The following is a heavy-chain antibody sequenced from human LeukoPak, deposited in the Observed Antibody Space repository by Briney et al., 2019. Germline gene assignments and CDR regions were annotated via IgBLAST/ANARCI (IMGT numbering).Heavy chain of an antibody. D-gene: IGHD3-22*01. CDR3: ARNTYYYDSSGYAYYMDV. CDR1: GYTFTSYY. V-gene: IGHV1-46*01. CDR2: INPSGGST. J-gene: IGHJ6*03. Sequence: AASVKVSCKASGYTFTSYYMHWVRQAPGQGLDWMGIINPSGGSTSYAQKFQGRVTMTRDMSTSTVYMELSSLRSEDTAVYYCARNTYYYDSSGYAYYMDVWGKGTTVTVSS.